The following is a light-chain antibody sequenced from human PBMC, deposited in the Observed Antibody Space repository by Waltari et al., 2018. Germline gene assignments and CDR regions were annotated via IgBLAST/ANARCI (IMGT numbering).Light chain of an antibody. CDR3: QSYDTCLSVV. J-gene: IGLJ2*01. CDR2: GVN. CDR1: GSNIGAGYD. V-gene: IGLV1-40*01. Sequence: QSVLTQPPSVSGAPGQRVTISCTGGGSNIGAGYDVHWYRQLPGKAPELLIYGVNNRPSGVPDRFFGSLSGTSASLAITGLQAEDEADYYCQSYDTCLSVVFGGGTKLTV.